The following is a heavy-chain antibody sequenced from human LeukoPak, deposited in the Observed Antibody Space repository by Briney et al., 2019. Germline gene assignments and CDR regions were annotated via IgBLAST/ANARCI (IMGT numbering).Heavy chain of an antibody. CDR1: GGTFSSYA. J-gene: IGHJ4*02. CDR3: ARDREGEYFDY. Sequence: GASVKVSCKASGGTFSSYAISWVRQAPGQGLEWMGGIIPIFGTANYAQKFQGRVTITRDTSASTAYMELSSLRSEDTAVYYCARDREGEYFDYWGQGTLVTVSS. CDR2: IIPIFGTA. D-gene: IGHD1-26*01. V-gene: IGHV1-69*05.